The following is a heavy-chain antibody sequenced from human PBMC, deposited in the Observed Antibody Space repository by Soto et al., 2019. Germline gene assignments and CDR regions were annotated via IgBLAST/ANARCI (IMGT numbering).Heavy chain of an antibody. CDR1: GFTFDDYA. D-gene: IGHD2-15*01. CDR2: ISWNSNIV. CDR3: ARGRPVGFCSVGRCYFDS. J-gene: IGHJ4*02. V-gene: IGHV3-9*01. Sequence: EVHLVESGGGLVQPGRSLRLSCAASGFTFDDYAMYWVRRVPGKGLEWVSSISWNSNIVGYVDSVKGRFTISRDNAKNSLYLQMNSLRREDTALYYCARGRPVGFCSVGRCYFDSWGKGTLVTVSS.